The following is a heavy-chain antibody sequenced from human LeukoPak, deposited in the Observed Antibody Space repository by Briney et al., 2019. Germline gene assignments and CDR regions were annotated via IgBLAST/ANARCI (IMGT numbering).Heavy chain of an antibody. Sequence: PGGSLRLSCAASGFTFSSYGMHWVRQAPGKGLEWVAFIRYDGSNKYYADSVKGRFTISRDNSKNTLYLQMNSLRAEDTAVYYCAKGMVGATGFNYYYYMDVWGKGTTVTISS. CDR1: GFTFSSYG. J-gene: IGHJ6*03. CDR2: IRYDGSNK. D-gene: IGHD1-26*01. V-gene: IGHV3-30*02. CDR3: AKGMVGATGFNYYYYMDV.